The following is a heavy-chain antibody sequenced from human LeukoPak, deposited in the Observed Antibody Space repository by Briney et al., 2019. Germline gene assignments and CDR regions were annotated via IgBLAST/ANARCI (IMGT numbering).Heavy chain of an antibody. Sequence: SETLSLTCTVSGGSISSSSYYWGRIRQPPGKGLEWIGSIYYSGSTYYNPSLKSRVTISVDTSKNQFSLKLSSVTAADTAVYYCARGSSSWLPYYMDVWGKGTTVTVSS. CDR3: ARGSSSWLPYYMDV. D-gene: IGHD6-13*01. CDR2: IYYSGST. J-gene: IGHJ6*03. V-gene: IGHV4-39*07. CDR1: GGSISSSSYY.